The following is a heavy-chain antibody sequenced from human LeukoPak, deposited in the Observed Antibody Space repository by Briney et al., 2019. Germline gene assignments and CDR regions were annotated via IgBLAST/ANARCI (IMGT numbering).Heavy chain of an antibody. CDR1: GFTFSSYE. CDR3: ARDFAYCGGDCYSDSDAFDI. Sequence: GGSLRLSCAASGFTFSSYEMNWVRQAPGKGLEWVSYISSSGSTIYYADSVKGRFTISRDNAKNSLYLQMNSLRAEDTAVYYCARDFAYCGGDCYSDSDAFDIWGQGTMVTVSS. CDR2: ISSSGSTI. V-gene: IGHV3-48*03. D-gene: IGHD2-21*02. J-gene: IGHJ3*02.